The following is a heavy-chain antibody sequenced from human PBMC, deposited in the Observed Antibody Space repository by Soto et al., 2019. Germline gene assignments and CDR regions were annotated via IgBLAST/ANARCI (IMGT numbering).Heavy chain of an antibody. D-gene: IGHD3-22*01. J-gene: IGHJ6*02. CDR1: GGTFSSYA. CDR2: IIPIFGTA. CDR3: AREKVTMIVVDKGLKRDYYYGMDV. V-gene: IGHV1-69*01. Sequence: QVQLVQSGAEVKKPGSSVKVSCKASGGTFSSYAISWVRQAPGQGLEWMGGIIPIFGTANYAQKFQGRVTITADESTSTAYMELSSLRSEDTAVYYCAREKVTMIVVDKGLKRDYYYGMDVWGQGTTVTVSS.